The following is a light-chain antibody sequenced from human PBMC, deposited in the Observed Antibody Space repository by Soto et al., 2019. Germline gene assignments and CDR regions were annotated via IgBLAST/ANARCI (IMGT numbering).Light chain of an antibody. J-gene: IGKJ1*01. CDR1: QGISSA. V-gene: IGKV1-13*02. Sequence: AIQLTQSPSSLSASVGDRVTITCRASQGISSALAWYQQKPGKAPKLLIYKASTLKSGVPSRFSGSGSGTEFTLTISSLQPDDFATYYCQHYNSYSEAFGQGTKV. CDR3: QHYNSYSEA. CDR2: KAS.